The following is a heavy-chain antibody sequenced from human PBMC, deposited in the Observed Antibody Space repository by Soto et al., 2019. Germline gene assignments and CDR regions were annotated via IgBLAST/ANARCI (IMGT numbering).Heavy chain of an antibody. CDR3: ARGVGCARFLEWLPANYYYYGMYV. CDR1: GDSISSSRYY. D-gene: IGHD3-3*01. J-gene: IGHJ6*02. Sequence: QLQLQESGPGLVKPSETLSLTCTVSGDSISSSRYYWGWVRQPPGKGLEWIGRIYYRGSTNYNPYLMCRVTISVDTSKNQLSLKMSSVTAADTGVYYCARGVGCARFLEWLPANYYYYGMYVWGQGTTVTVAS. CDR2: IYYRGST. V-gene: IGHV4-39*07.